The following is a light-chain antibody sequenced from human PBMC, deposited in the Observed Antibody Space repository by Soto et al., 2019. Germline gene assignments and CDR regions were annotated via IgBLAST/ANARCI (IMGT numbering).Light chain of an antibody. V-gene: IGLV1-47*01. CDR3: AAWDDSLSGWV. CDR2: RNN. CDR1: TSNIESNN. Sequence: QTVVAQPPSASGTPGQRVTISCSGSTSNIESNNVYWYQQFPGAAPKLLIYRNNQRPSRVSDRFSGSKSGTAASLAISGLRSEDDADYYCAAWDDSLSGWVFGGGTKVTVL. J-gene: IGLJ3*02.